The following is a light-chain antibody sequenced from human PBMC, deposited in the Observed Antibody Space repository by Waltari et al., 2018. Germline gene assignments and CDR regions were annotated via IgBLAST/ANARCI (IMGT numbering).Light chain of an antibody. Sequence: HSALTQPASVSGSPGQSITIPCTGTSSDIGFYTFVSWYQQHPGKAPKVMIYHVSNRPSGVSNRSSGSKSGNTASLTISGLQPEDEADYYCASETSTTTLYVFGSGTKVTVL. V-gene: IGLV2-14*03. CDR2: HVS. CDR3: ASETSTTTLYV. CDR1: SSDIGFYTF. J-gene: IGLJ1*01.